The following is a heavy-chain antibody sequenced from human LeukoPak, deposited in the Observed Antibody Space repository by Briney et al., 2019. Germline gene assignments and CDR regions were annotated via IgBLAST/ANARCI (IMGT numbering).Heavy chain of an antibody. V-gene: IGHV3-9*01. CDR2: ISWNSGRR. CDR3: AAAAGTY. CDR1: GFTFNDYA. J-gene: IGHJ4*02. D-gene: IGHD6-13*01. Sequence: PGGSLILSCAASGFTFNDYAMHWVRQAPGKGLEWVSGISWNSGRRGYADSVKGRFTISRDNAKNSLYLQMTSLRAEDTALYYCAAAAGTYWGQGTLVTVSS.